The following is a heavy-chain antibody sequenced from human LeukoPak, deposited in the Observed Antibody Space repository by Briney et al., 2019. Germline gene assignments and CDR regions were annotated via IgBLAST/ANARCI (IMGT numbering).Heavy chain of an antibody. Sequence: GASVKVSCKASGGTFSSYAISWVRQAPGQGLEWMGRIIPILGIANYAQKFQGRVTITADKSTSTAYMELSSLRSEDTAVYYCARDPVAVAATNYWGQGTLVTVSS. D-gene: IGHD6-19*01. V-gene: IGHV1-69*04. J-gene: IGHJ4*02. CDR2: IIPILGIA. CDR1: GGTFSSYA. CDR3: ARDPVAVAATNY.